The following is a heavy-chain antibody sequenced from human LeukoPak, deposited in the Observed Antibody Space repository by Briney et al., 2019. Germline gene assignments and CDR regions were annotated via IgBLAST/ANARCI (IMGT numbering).Heavy chain of an antibody. D-gene: IGHD3-22*01. CDR2: IKRDGSDT. V-gene: IGHV3-7*01. CDR3: ARDANYYDSRGEDYFNY. CDR1: GFAFSSYW. Sequence: GGSLRLXCAASGFAFSSYWMSWVRQAPGKGLEWVANIKRDGSDTSYVDSVKGRFTISRDNAKNSLYLQLNSLRAEDTAVYYCARDANYYDSRGEDYFNYWGQGTLVTVSS. J-gene: IGHJ4*02.